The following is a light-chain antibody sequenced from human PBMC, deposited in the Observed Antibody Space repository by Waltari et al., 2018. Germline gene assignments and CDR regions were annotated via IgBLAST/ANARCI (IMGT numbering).Light chain of an antibody. V-gene: IGKV4-1*01. Sequence: DIVMTQSPDSLSVSLGERATINCKSSLSILHSSENKNQLGWYQPKSGPSPKLLIYGASTRESGVPDRFSGSGSGTDFTLTISSLQTEDVAVYYCQQYYSTPFTFGPGTKVDIK. CDR1: LSILHSSENKNQ. J-gene: IGKJ3*01. CDR3: QQYYSTPFT. CDR2: GAS.